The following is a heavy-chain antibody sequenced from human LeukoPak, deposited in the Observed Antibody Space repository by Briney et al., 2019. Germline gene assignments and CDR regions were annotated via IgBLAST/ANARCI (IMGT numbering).Heavy chain of an antibody. Sequence: GGSLRLSCAASGFTFSSYAMHWVRQAPGKGLEWVAVISYDGSNKYYADSVKGRFTISRDNSKNTLYLQMNSLRAEDTAVYYCAREAVAGPSFDYWGQGTLVTVSS. V-gene: IGHV3-30-3*01. CDR2: ISYDGSNK. J-gene: IGHJ4*02. D-gene: IGHD6-19*01. CDR3: AREAVAGPSFDY. CDR1: GFTFSSYA.